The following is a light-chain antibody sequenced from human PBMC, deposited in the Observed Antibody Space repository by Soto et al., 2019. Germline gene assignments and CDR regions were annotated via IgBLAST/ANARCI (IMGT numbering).Light chain of an antibody. V-gene: IGKV2-28*01. Sequence: DIVMTQSPLSLPVTPGEPASISCRSSQSLLDSNGYKCLDLYLQKPGQSPQLLIYSGSNRASGVTDRFSGSGSGTDFTLKISRVEAEDVGVYYCMQALQTPLTFGGGTNVEIK. CDR1: QSLLDSNGYKC. CDR3: MQALQTPLT. CDR2: SGS. J-gene: IGKJ4*01.